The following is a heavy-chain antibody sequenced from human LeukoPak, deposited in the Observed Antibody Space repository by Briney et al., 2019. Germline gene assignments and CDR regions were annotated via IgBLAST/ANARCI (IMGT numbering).Heavy chain of an antibody. V-gene: IGHV1-69*06. Sequence: ASVKVSCKASGGTFSSYAISWVRQAPGQGLVWMGGIIPIFGTANYAQKFQGRVTITADKSTSTAYMELSGLRSEDTAVYYCARDRYYFDYWGQGTLVTVSS. CDR2: IIPIFGTA. CDR1: GGTFSSYA. J-gene: IGHJ4*02. CDR3: ARDRYYFDY.